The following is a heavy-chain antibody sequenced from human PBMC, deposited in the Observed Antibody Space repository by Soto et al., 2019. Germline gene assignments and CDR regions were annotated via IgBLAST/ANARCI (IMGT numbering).Heavy chain of an antibody. Sequence: QVQLVQSGAEVKKPGSSVKVSCKASGGTFSSYTISWVRQAPGQGLEWMGRIIPILGIANYAQKFQGRVTITADKSTSRAYMELSSLRSEDTAVYYCARKRGYSGYDPVDAFDIWGQGTMVTVSS. D-gene: IGHD5-12*01. J-gene: IGHJ3*02. CDR2: IIPILGIA. CDR1: GGTFSSYT. V-gene: IGHV1-69*02. CDR3: ARKRGYSGYDPVDAFDI.